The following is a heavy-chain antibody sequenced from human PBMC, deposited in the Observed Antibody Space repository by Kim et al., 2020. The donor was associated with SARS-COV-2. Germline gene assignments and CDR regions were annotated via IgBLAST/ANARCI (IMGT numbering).Heavy chain of an antibody. D-gene: IGHD5-12*01. CDR3: ASTQSDIVATSDAFDI. J-gene: IGHJ3*02. V-gene: IGHV3-53*01. CDR2: IYSGGST. Sequence: GGSLRLSCAASGFTVSSNYMSWVRQAPGKGLEWVSVIYSGGSTYYADSVKGRFTISRDNSKNTLYLQMNSLRAEDTAVYYCASTQSDIVATSDAFDIWGQGTMVTVSS. CDR1: GFTVSSNY.